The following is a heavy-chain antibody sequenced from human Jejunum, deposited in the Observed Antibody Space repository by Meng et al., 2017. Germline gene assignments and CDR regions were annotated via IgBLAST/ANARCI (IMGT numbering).Heavy chain of an antibody. CDR2: IDDSGTT. CDR1: GESFSGYY. V-gene: IGHV4-34*01. CDR3: RLAYCDRDGGDY. Sequence: QVQLQQWGAGLLKPSETLSLTCAVHGESFSGYYWSWIRQPPGKGLEWIGGIDDSGTTDYNPSLKSRVTMSVTTSKKQFSLKLSSVTAADTALYYGRLAYCDRDGGDYWGQGILVTVSS. D-gene: IGHD2-21*01. J-gene: IGHJ4*02.